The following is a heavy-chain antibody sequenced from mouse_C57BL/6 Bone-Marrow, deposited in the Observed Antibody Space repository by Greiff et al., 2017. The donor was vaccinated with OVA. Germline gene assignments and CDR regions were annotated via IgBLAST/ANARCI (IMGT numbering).Heavy chain of an antibody. CDR3: TREFITRFAY. J-gene: IGHJ3*01. CDR1: GYTFTDYE. D-gene: IGHD1-1*01. V-gene: IGHV1-15*01. CDR2: IDPETGGT. Sequence: VKLQQSGAELVRPGASVTLSCKASGYTFTDYEMHWVKQTPVHGLEWIGAIDPETGGTAYNQKFKGKAILTADKSSSTAYMELRSLTSEDSAVYYCTREFITRFAYWGQGTLVTVSA.